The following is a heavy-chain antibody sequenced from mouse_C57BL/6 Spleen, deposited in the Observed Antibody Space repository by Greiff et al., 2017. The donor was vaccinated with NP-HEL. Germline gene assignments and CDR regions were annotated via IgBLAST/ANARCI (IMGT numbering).Heavy chain of an antibody. Sequence: VKLMESGAELVKPGASVKLSCKASGYTFTEYTIHWVKQRSGQGLEWIGWFYPGSGSIKYNEKFKDKATLTADKSSSTVYRELSRLTSEDSAVYFCARHEADYGSSGYFDVWGTGTTVTVSS. CDR2: FYPGSGSI. D-gene: IGHD1-1*01. CDR3: ARHEADYGSSGYFDV. J-gene: IGHJ1*03. CDR1: GYTFTEYT. V-gene: IGHV1-62-2*01.